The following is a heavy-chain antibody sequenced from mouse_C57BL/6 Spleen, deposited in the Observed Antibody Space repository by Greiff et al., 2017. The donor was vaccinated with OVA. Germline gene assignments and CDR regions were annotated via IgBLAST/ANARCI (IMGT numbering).Heavy chain of an antibody. D-gene: IGHD2-4*01. V-gene: IGHV5-6*01. CDR1: GFTFSSYG. Sequence: VQLQESGGDLVKPGGSLKLSCAASGFTFSSYGMSWVRQTPDKRLEWVATISSGGSYTYYPDSVKGRFTISRDNAKNTLYLQMSSLKSEDTAMYYCARPLNDYDDLYYFDYWGQGTTLTVSS. CDR2: ISSGGSYT. CDR3: ARPLNDYDDLYYFDY. J-gene: IGHJ2*01.